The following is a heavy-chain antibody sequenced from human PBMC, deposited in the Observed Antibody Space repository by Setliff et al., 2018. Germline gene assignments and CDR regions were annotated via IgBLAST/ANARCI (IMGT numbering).Heavy chain of an antibody. Sequence: LSLSCAASGFTFSIYSMHWVRQAPGKGLEWVSSISPRSIYIYYADSVKGRFTISRDNAKNSLYLQLNSLGAEDTAVYYCARSPANGGHDAFDIWGQGTMVTVSS. CDR1: GFTFSIYS. J-gene: IGHJ3*02. CDR2: ISPRSIYI. D-gene: IGHD6-25*01. CDR3: ARSPANGGHDAFDI. V-gene: IGHV3-21*01.